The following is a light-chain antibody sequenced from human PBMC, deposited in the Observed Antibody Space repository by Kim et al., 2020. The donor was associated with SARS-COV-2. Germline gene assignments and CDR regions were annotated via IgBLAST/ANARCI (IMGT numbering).Light chain of an antibody. CDR2: GNS. Sequence: RVTISCTGSSSNSGAGYDVHWYQQLPGTAPKLLIYGNSNRPSGVPDRFSGSKSGTSASLAITGLQAEDEADYYCQSYDSSLSGSGVFGTGTKVT. CDR1: SSNSGAGYD. V-gene: IGLV1-40*01. J-gene: IGLJ1*01. CDR3: QSYDSSLSGSGV.